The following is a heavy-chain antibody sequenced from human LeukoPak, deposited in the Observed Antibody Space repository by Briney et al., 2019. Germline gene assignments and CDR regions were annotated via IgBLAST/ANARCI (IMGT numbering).Heavy chain of an antibody. Sequence: ASVKVSCKASGYTFTSYGISWVQQAPGQGLEWMGWISAYNGNTNYAQKLQGRVTMTTDTSTNTAYMELRSLRSDDTAVYYCARDVIVPAAPPYYMDVWGKGTTVTVSS. J-gene: IGHJ6*03. V-gene: IGHV1-18*01. CDR3: ARDVIVPAAPPYYMDV. CDR2: ISAYNGNT. CDR1: GYTFTSYG. D-gene: IGHD2-2*01.